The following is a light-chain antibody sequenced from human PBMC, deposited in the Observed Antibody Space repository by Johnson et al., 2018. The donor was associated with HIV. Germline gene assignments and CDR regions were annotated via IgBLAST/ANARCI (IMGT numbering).Light chain of an antibody. CDR1: TSNIGNNY. V-gene: IGLV1-51*01. J-gene: IGLJ1*01. CDR3: GTWDSSLSAV. Sequence: QSVLTQPPSVSAAPGQKVTISCSGSTSNIGNNYVSWYQQLPGTAPKLLIYDNNKRPSGIPDRFSGSKSRTSATLGITGLQTGDEADYYCGTWDSSLSAVFGTGTKVTVL. CDR2: DNN.